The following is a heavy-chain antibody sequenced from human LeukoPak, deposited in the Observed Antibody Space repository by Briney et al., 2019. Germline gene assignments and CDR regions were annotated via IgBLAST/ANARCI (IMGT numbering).Heavy chain of an antibody. J-gene: IGHJ3*02. CDR1: GFTFTRSV. CDR2: IPYDGSNK. V-gene: IGHV3-33*05. CDR3: ARRGSGWSGGAFDI. D-gene: IGHD6-19*01. Sequence: GGSLRLSCAASGFTFTRSVMHWIRQAPGKGLEWVAFIPYDGSNKYYADSVKGRFTISRDNAKNSLYLQMNSLRAEDTAVYYCARRGSGWSGGAFDIWGQGTMVTVSS.